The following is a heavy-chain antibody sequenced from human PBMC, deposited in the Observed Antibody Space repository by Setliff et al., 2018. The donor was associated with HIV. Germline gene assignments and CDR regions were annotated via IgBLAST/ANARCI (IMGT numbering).Heavy chain of an antibody. J-gene: IGHJ6*02. CDR2: IHYSGSS. D-gene: IGHD4-4*01. CDR1: GGSITGHY. V-gene: IGHV4-59*11. CDR3: ARDPTYSNEVVYGMDV. Sequence: PSETLSLTCTVSGGSITGHYWSWIRQPPGKGLEWIGYIHYSGSSNYNPSLKSRVSISLDTSKNQFSLKLSSVTAADTAVYYCARDPTYSNEVVYGMDVWGQGTTVTVSS.